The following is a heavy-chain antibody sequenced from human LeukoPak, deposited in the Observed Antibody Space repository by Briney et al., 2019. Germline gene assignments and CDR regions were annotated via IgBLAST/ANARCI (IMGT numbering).Heavy chain of an antibody. J-gene: IGHJ4*02. CDR3: ARGMGSGPYSAAYYFDY. V-gene: IGHV1-8*01. D-gene: IGHD3-22*01. CDR1: GYTFTSYD. Sequence: GASVKVSCKASGYTFTSYDFNWVRQTTGQGLEWMGWMNPNSGNTGYAQKFQGRVTMTRNTSISTAYMELSSLRSEDTAVYYCARGMGSGPYSAAYYFDYWGQGTLATVSS. CDR2: MNPNSGNT.